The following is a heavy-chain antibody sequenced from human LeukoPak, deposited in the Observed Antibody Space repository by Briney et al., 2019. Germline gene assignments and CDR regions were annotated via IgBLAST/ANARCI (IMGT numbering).Heavy chain of an antibody. V-gene: IGHV3-15*01. CDR2: IKNKTDGGTT. D-gene: IGHD6-13*01. CDR1: GFTFSNAW. J-gene: IGHJ4*02. Sequence: PGGSLRLSCAASGFTFSNAWMSWVRQAPGKGLEWVGRIKNKTDGGTTDYAAPVKGRFTISRDDSKNTLYLQMNSLKTEDTAVYYCARSSWYGDGYWGQGTLVTVSS. CDR3: ARSSWYGDGY.